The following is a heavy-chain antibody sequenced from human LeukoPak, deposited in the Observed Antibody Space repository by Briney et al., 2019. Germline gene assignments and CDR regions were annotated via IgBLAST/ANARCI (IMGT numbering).Heavy chain of an antibody. CDR2: IYYSGST. CDR3: ARGSGYSYGFDY. CDR1: GGSISSGCYY. D-gene: IGHD5-18*01. J-gene: IGHJ4*02. Sequence: PSETLSLTCTVSGGSISSGCYYWSWIRQHPGKGLEWIGYIYYSGSTYYNPSLKSRVTISVDTSKNQFSLKLSSVTAADTAVYYCARGSGYSYGFDYWGQGTLVTVSS. V-gene: IGHV4-31*02.